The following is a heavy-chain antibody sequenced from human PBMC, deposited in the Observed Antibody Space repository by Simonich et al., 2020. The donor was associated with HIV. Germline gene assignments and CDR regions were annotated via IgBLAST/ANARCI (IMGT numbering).Heavy chain of an antibody. V-gene: IGHV1-2*06. J-gene: IGHJ3*02. CDR2: FNPNNGGT. Sequence: QVQLAQSGAEVKKPGASVKVSCKASGYTFTDWNIHWVRQAPGQGLEWMGRFNPNNGGTDYPQKFQGRVTMTRDTSISTVYMELSRLRSDDTAIYYCATHGPGSYSSALDIWGQGTMVTVSS. CDR1: GYTFTDWN. D-gene: IGHD1-26*01. CDR3: ATHGPGSYSSALDI.